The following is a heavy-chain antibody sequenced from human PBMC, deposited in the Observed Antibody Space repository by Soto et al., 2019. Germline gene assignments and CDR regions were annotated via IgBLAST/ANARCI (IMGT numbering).Heavy chain of an antibody. CDR1: GFTFSSYW. J-gene: IGHJ6*03. Sequence: GGSLRLSCAASGFTFSSYWMSWVRQAPGKGLEWVANIKQDGSEKYYVDSVKGRFTISRDNAKNSLYLQMNSLRAEDTAVYYSARDIAYDFWSGYPYYYYYMDVWGKGTTVTVSS. CDR2: IKQDGSEK. V-gene: IGHV3-7*01. D-gene: IGHD3-3*01. CDR3: ARDIAYDFWSGYPYYYYYMDV.